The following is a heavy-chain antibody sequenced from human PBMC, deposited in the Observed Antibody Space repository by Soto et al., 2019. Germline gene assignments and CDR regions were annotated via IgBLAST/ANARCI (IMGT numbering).Heavy chain of an antibody. V-gene: IGHV1-18*01. CDR2: ISAYNGNT. Sequence: ASVKLTCKAPGYTFTSYGISWVRQSSGQGLELMGWISAYNGNTNYAQKLQGRVTMTTDTSTSTAYMELRSLRSDDTAVYYCAGRSDVAFYILAQGTMVPVS. J-gene: IGHJ3*02. CDR1: GYTFTSYG. CDR3: AGRSDVAFYI. D-gene: IGHD3-10*01.